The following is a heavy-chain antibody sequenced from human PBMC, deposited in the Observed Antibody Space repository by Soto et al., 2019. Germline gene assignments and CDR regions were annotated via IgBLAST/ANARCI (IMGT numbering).Heavy chain of an antibody. D-gene: IGHD5-18*01. V-gene: IGHV3-11*01. J-gene: IGHJ5*02. CDR1: GFIFSDYY. Sequence: QVQLVESGGGLCKPGGSLRLSCAASGFIFSDYYMSWIRQAPGKGLEWVSYISSSGSTIYYADSVKGRFTISRDNAKNSLYLQMNSLRAVDTAMYYCASGYSYGLTPWFDPWGQGTLVTVSS. CDR3: ASGYSYGLTPWFDP. CDR2: ISSSGSTI.